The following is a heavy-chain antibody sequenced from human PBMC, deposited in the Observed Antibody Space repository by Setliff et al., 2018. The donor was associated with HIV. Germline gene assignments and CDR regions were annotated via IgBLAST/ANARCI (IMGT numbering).Heavy chain of an antibody. CDR3: ARDRGSYNFWSGLARGDSWFDP. CDR2: IFYSGSS. Sequence: SETLSLTCTVSGASISTYYWSWIRQPPGKGLEWIGYIFYSGSSNYNPSLKSRVTMSVDTSKNQFSLNLTSVTAADTAVYYCARDRGSYNFWSGLARGDSWFDPWGQGTLVTVSS. J-gene: IGHJ5*02. V-gene: IGHV4-59*01. CDR1: GASISTYY. D-gene: IGHD3-3*01.